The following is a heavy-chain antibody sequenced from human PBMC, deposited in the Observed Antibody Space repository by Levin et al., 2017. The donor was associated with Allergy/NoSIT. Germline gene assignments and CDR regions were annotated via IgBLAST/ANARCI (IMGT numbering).Heavy chain of an antibody. J-gene: IGHJ3*02. CDR2: IYSGGST. D-gene: IGHD3-10*01. V-gene: IGHV3-66*01. CDR1: GFTVSSNY. Sequence: LSLTCAASGFTVSSNYMSWVRQAPGKGLEWVSVIYSGGSTYYADSVKGRFTISRDNSKNTLYLQMNSLRAEDTAVYYCARDGDVRGRPHDAFDIWGQGTMVTVSS. CDR3: ARDGDVRGRPHDAFDI.